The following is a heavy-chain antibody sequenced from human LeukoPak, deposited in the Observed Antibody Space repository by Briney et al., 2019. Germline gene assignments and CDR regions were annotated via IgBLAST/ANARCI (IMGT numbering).Heavy chain of an antibody. D-gene: IGHD6-13*01. CDR3: ARGMYSSSWYNWFDP. CDR1: GYTFTSYD. CDR2: MNPNSGNT. Sequence: PGASVKVSCKASGYTFTSYDINWVRQATGQGLEWMGWMNPNSGNTGYAQKFQGRVTMTRNTSISTAYMELSSLRSEDTAVYYCARGMYSSSWYNWFDPWGQGTLVTVSS. V-gene: IGHV1-8*01. J-gene: IGHJ5*02.